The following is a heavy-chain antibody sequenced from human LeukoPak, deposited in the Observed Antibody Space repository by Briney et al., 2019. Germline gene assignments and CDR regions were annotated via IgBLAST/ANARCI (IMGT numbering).Heavy chain of an antibody. D-gene: IGHD6-19*01. J-gene: IGHJ4*02. CDR3: ARSTVAGRFDY. V-gene: IGHV1-8*03. CDR1: GYTFTSYD. Sequence: GSSVKVSYKASGYTFTSYDINWVRQATGQGREWMGWMNPNSGNTGYAQKFQGRVTITRNTSISTAYMELSSLRSEDTAVYYCARSTVAGRFDYWGQGTLVTVSS. CDR2: MNPNSGNT.